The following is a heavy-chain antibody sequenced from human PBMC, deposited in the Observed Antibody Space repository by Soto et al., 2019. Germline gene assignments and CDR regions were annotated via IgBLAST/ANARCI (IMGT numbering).Heavy chain of an antibody. D-gene: IGHD5-18*01. J-gene: IGHJ5*02. Sequence: QLQLQESGPGLVKPSETLSLTCTVSDDSISSSSFYWGWIRQPPGKGLGWIGSLSYSGSAYYNPSIKSRVTISVDTSKKQFSLRLSSVTAADTSVYYSAREEGHVDTAFFDPWGQGILVTVSA. V-gene: IGHV4-39*02. CDR1: DDSISSSSFY. CDR2: LSYSGSA. CDR3: AREEGHVDTAFFDP.